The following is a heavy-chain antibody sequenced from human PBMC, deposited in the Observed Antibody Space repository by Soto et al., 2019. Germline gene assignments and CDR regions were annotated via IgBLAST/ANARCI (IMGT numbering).Heavy chain of an antibody. J-gene: IGHJ4*02. CDR2: IKQDGSDK. V-gene: IGHV3-7*01. CDR1: GFTLNAFW. D-gene: IGHD2-21*01. CDR3: VRSVWPRPGPDY. Sequence: EVQLVESGGGLVQPGGSLRLSCTASGFTLNAFWMGWVRQTPGKGLDWVANIKQDGSDKYYMDSVKGRFTISRDNAKNSLYLQMNSLGAEDTAVYYCVRSVWPRPGPDYWGQGTLVTVSS.